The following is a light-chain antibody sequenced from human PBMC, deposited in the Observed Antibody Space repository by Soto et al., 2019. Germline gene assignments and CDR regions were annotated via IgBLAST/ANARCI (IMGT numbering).Light chain of an antibody. Sequence: DIQMTQSPSSLSASVGDRVTITCRASQGIRNDLGWYQQKPGKAPKRVIYAAFSIQSGSPSRFSGCGSWTESNSTITGPQPKDFATYYCQQHNSYPRTCGKGTMVLSK. CDR2: AAF. CDR3: QQHNSYPRT. CDR1: QGIRND. J-gene: IGKJ1*01. V-gene: IGKV1-17*01.